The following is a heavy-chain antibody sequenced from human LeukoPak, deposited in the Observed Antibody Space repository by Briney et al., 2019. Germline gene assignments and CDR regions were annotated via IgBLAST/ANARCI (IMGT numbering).Heavy chain of an antibody. CDR3: ARDTDTGNYYGSGSYYSPPGY. V-gene: IGHV1-46*01. D-gene: IGHD3-10*01. Sequence: ASVKVSCKASGYTFTSYYMHWVRQAPGQGLEWMGIINPSGGSTSYAQKFQGRVTMTRDMSTSTVYMELSSLRSDDTAVYYCARDTDTGNYYGSGSYYSPPGYWGQGIMVTVSS. CDR1: GYTFTSYY. CDR2: INPSGGST. J-gene: IGHJ4*02.